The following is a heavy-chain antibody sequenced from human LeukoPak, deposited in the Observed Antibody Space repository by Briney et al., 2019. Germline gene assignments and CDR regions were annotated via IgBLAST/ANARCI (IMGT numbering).Heavy chain of an antibody. CDR2: IYPIGST. D-gene: IGHD2-21*02. CDR1: GDSISSYY. Sequence: PSETLSLTCTVSGDSISSYYLSWIRQPPGKGLEWIGYIYPIGSTNYNPSLESRVTISVDTSKNHFSLKLSSVTAADTAVYYCARTVVVTAIHYFDYWGQGTLVTVSS. V-gene: IGHV4-4*09. CDR3: ARTVVVTAIHYFDY. J-gene: IGHJ4*02.